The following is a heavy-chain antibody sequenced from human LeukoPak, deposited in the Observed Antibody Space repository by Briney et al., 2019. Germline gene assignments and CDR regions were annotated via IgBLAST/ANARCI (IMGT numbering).Heavy chain of an antibody. CDR2: INHSGGT. CDR3: ARATVDSSGYYYVFHFDY. D-gene: IGHD3-22*01. Sequence: SETLSLTCAVYGGSFSGYYWSWIRQPPGKGLEWIWEINHSGGTNYNPSLKSRVTMSVDTSKNQFSLKLSSVTAADTAVYYCARATVDSSGYYYVFHFDYWGQGTLVTVSS. CDR1: GGSFSGYY. V-gene: IGHV4-34*01. J-gene: IGHJ4*02.